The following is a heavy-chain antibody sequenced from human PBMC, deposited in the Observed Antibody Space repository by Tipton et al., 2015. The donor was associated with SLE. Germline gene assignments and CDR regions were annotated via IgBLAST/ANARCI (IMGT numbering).Heavy chain of an antibody. Sequence: GSLRLSCAASGFTFKNYGMSWVRQAPGKGLEWVSAIGVTGDSTFYAESVKGRFTISRDNSKNTVFLQMNSLRVEDTAVYYCAKLEPGYFDYWGQGALVTVSS. J-gene: IGHJ4*02. CDR2: IGVTGDST. CDR3: AKLEPGYFDY. D-gene: IGHD1-1*01. V-gene: IGHV3-23*01. CDR1: GFTFKNYG.